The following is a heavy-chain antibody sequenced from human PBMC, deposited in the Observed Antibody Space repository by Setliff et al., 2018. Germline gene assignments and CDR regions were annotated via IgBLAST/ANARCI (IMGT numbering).Heavy chain of an antibody. CDR3: ARAAKYDSSGYYGFWFDP. CDR1: GDSISSRSHY. Sequence: SETLSLTCTVSGDSISSRSHYWGWIRQPPGKGLEWIGCIYYSGSTYYNPSLKSRATISVDTSKNQFSLKLSSVTAADTAVYYCARAAKYDSSGYYGFWFDPWGQGTLVTVSS. V-gene: IGHV4-39*07. CDR2: IYYSGST. D-gene: IGHD3-22*01. J-gene: IGHJ5*02.